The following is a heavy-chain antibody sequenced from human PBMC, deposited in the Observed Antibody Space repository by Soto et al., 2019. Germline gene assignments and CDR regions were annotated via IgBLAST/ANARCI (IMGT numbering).Heavy chain of an antibody. D-gene: IGHD2-15*01. J-gene: IGHJ6*02. Sequence: EVQLLESGGGLVQPGGSLRLSCAASGFTFSSYAMSWVRQAPGKGLEWVSAISGSGGSTYYADSVKGRFTISRDNSKNTLYLQMNSLRAEDTAVYYCAQSIVNVVVAARTGMDVWGQGTTVTVSS. CDR1: GFTFSSYA. CDR3: AQSIVNVVVAARTGMDV. V-gene: IGHV3-23*01. CDR2: ISGSGGST.